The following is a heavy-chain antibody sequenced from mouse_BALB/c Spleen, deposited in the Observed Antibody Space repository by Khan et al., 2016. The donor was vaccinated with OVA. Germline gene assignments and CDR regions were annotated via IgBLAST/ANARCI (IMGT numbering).Heavy chain of an antibody. CDR1: GFSLTDYG. CDR3: AKHLSLYPYYFDY. V-gene: IGHV2-6-5*01. D-gene: IGHD6-1*01. J-gene: IGHJ2*01. CDR2: IWGGGIT. Sequence: QVRLQQSGPGLVAPSQSLSITCTVSGFSLTDYGVSWIRQPPGKGLEWLGVIWGGGITYYNSALKSRLSISKDNSKCQVFLKMNSLQTDDTSMYYCAKHLSLYPYYFDYWGQGTTLTVSS.